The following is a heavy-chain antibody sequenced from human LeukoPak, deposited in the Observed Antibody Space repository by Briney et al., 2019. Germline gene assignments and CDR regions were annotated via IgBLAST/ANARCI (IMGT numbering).Heavy chain of an antibody. Sequence: PGGSLRLSCAASGFTFSSYAMSWVRQAPGKGLEWVSAITGSGGSTYYADSVKGRFTISRDNSKNTLYLQMHSLRAEDTAVYYCAKDLSRRYCDVYCFDYWGQGTLLTVSS. D-gene: IGHD3-16*01. V-gene: IGHV3-23*01. CDR2: ITGSGGST. J-gene: IGHJ4*02. CDR3: AKDLSRRYCDVYCFDY. CDR1: GFTFSSYA.